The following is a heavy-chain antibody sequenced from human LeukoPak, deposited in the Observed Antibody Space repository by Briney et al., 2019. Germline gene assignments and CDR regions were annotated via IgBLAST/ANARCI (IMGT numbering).Heavy chain of an antibody. V-gene: IGHV4-30-2*01. CDR1: GGSISSGGYS. CDR3: VSSSYYYYYMDV. J-gene: IGHJ6*03. CDR2: IYHSGST. Sequence: PSETLSLTCAVSGGSISSGGYSWSWIRQPPGKGLEWIGYIYHSGSTYYNPSLKSRVTISVDRSKNQFSLKLSSVTAADTAVYYCVSSSYYYYYMDVWGKGTTVTVSS. D-gene: IGHD6-6*01.